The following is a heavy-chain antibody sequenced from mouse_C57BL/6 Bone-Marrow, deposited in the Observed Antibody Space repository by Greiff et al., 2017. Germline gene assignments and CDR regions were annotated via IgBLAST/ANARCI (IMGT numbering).Heavy chain of an antibody. CDR3: ARRPWGGYAMDY. Sequence: EVHLVESGGGLVQPGGSLKLSCAASGFTFSDYYMYWVRQTPEKRLEWVAYISNGGGSTYYPDTVKGRFTISRDNAKNTLYLQMSRLKSEDTAMYYCARRPWGGYAMDYWGQGTSVTVSS. CDR2: ISNGGGST. CDR1: GFTFSDYY. J-gene: IGHJ4*01. V-gene: IGHV5-12*01.